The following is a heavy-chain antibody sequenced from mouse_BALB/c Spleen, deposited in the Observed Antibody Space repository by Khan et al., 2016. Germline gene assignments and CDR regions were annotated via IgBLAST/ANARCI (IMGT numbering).Heavy chain of an antibody. CDR2: ILPGSGST. J-gene: IGHJ4*01. Sequence: QVQLQQSGAELMKPGASVKISCKATGYTFSSYWIEWVKQRPGHGLEWIGEILPGSGSTNYNEKFKGKATFTADTSSNTAYMQLSSLTSEDSAVYYCARRGNLSAMDYWGQGTSVTVSS. CDR3: ARRGNLSAMDY. V-gene: IGHV1-9*01. CDR1: GYTFSSYW.